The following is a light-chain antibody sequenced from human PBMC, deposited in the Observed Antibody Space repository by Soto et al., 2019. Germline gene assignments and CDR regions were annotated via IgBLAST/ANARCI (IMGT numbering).Light chain of an antibody. V-gene: IGKV3-20*01. CDR3: QHYGKSPRFFT. J-gene: IGKJ3*01. CDR1: QSVSSTY. Sequence: IVLTQSPGTLSLYPGERATLSCRASQSVSSTYLAWYQQKPGQAPRLLIYDASSRATGIPDKFIGSGSGSDFSLTISRLEPEDSAMYYCQHYGKSPRFFTFGPGTNVDI. CDR2: DAS.